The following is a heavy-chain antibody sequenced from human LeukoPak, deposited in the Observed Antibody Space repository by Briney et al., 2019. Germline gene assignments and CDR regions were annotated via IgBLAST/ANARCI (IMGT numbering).Heavy chain of an antibody. CDR1: GYTFTSYG. J-gene: IGHJ4*02. CDR3: ARGVIWFGDYYFDY. V-gene: IGHV1-8*02. CDR2: MNPNSGNT. Sequence: GASVKVSCKASGYTFTSYGISWVRQAPGQGLEWMGWMNPNSGNTGYAQKFQGRVTMTRNTSISTAYMELSSLRSEDTAVYYCARGVIWFGDYYFDYWGQGTLVTVSS. D-gene: IGHD3-10*01.